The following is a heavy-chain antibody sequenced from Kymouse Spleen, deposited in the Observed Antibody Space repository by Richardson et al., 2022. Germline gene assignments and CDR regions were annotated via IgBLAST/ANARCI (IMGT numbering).Heavy chain of an antibody. Sequence: QVQLQQWGAGLLKPSETLSLTCAVYGGSFSGYYWSWIRQPPGKGLEWIGEINHSGSTNYNPSLKSRVTISVDTSKNQFSLKLSSVTAADTAVYYCASQRGYSYGYYYGMDVWGQGTTVTVSS. CDR2: INHSGST. D-gene: IGHD5-18,IGHD5-18*01. J-gene: IGHJ6*02. V-gene: IGHV4-34*01. CDR3: ASQRGYSYGYYYGMDV. CDR1: GGSFSGYY.